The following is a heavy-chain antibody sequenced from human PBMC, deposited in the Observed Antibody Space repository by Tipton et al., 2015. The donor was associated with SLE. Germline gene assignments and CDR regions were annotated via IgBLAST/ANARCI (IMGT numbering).Heavy chain of an antibody. CDR2: ITHTGST. CDR1: GGSFSGYY. CDR3: ARRTTVTTAGWWFFDL. V-gene: IGHV4-34*01. J-gene: IGHJ2*01. D-gene: IGHD4-17*01. Sequence: TLSLTCAVYGGSFSGYYWSWIRQSPGKGLEWIGEITHTGSTTYNPSLKSRVTISIDRSRNQFSLRLTSVTAADTAVYYCARRTTVTTAGWWFFDLWGRGTLVTVSS.